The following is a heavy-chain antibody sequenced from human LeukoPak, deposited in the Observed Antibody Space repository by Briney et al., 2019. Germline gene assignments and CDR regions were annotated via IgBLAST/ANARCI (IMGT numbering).Heavy chain of an antibody. Sequence: ASVKVSCKASGGTFSSYAISWVRQAPGQGLEWMGGIIPIFGTANYAQKFQGRVTMTRNTSISTAYMELSSLRSEDTAVYYCAGMDVWGQGTTVTVSS. CDR1: GGTFSSYA. J-gene: IGHJ6*02. CDR3: AGMDV. CDR2: IIPIFGTA. V-gene: IGHV1-69*05.